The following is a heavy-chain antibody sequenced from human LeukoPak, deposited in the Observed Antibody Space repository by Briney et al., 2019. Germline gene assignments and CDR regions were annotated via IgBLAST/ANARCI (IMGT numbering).Heavy chain of an antibody. V-gene: IGHV3-11*01. D-gene: IGHD6-19*01. CDR3: ARGTTYSSGWYTSY. CDR1: GFTFSDYY. J-gene: IGHJ4*02. Sequence: GGSLRLSCAVSGFTFSDYYMNWIRQAPGKGLEWVSYISSSSLTIYYADSVKGRFTISRDNAKDSLYLQMNSLRAEDTAVYYCARGTTYSSGWYTSYWGQGTLVTVSS. CDR2: ISSSSLTI.